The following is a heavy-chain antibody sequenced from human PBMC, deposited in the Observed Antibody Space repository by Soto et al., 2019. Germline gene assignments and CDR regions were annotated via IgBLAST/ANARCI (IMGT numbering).Heavy chain of an antibody. CDR2: IYYSGST. V-gene: IGHV4-31*03. J-gene: IGHJ4*02. CDR1: GGSISSGGYY. CDR3: ARDNFSGGYSGPGGIDY. D-gene: IGHD5-12*01. Sequence: QVQLQESGPGLVKPSQTLSLTCTVSGGSISSGGYYWSWIRQHPGKGLEWLGYIYYSGSTYYNPSLQSRVTISVDTSKNQFSLKLSSVTAADTAVYYCARDNFSGGYSGPGGIDYWGQGTLVTVSS.